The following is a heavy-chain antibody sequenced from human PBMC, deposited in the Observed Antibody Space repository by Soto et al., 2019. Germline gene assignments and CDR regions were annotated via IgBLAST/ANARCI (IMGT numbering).Heavy chain of an antibody. V-gene: IGHV1-69*02. Sequence: ASVKVSCKASGGTFSSYTISWVRQAPGQGLEWMGRIIPILGIANYAQKFQGRVTITADKSTSTAYMELSSLRSEDTAVYYCARATPNPIAAAGPDDYWGQGTLVTVSS. D-gene: IGHD6-13*01. J-gene: IGHJ4*02. CDR2: IIPILGIA. CDR3: ARATPNPIAAAGPDDY. CDR1: GGTFSSYT.